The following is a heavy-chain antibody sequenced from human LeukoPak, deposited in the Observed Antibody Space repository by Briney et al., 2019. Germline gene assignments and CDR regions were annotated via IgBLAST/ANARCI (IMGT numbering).Heavy chain of an antibody. J-gene: IGHJ1*01. D-gene: IGHD2-2*01. CDR3: AAAEYQLLSRSFQH. Sequence: KISCKASGFTFTSSAVQWVRQARGQRLEWIGWIVVGSGNTNYAQKFQERVTITRDMSTSTAYMELSSLRSEDTAVYYCAAAEYQLLSRSFQHWGQGTLVTVSS. V-gene: IGHV1-58*01. CDR1: GFTFTSSA. CDR2: IVVGSGNT.